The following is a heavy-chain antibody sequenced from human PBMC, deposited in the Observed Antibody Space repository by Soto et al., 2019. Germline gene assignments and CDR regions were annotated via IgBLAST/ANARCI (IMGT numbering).Heavy chain of an antibody. D-gene: IGHD6-19*01. CDR2: ISTYNGNT. Sequence: QVPLVQSGTEVKKPGASVKVSCKASGYTVTNNGISWVRQAPGQGLEWMGWISTYNGNTIYAQKLQGRVTMTTDTSTSAAYMELRSLDSDDTAVYYCARDTYSGGWPNFENWGQGTLVAVSS. CDR1: GYTVTNNG. CDR3: ARDTYSGGWPNFEN. J-gene: IGHJ4*02. V-gene: IGHV1-18*04.